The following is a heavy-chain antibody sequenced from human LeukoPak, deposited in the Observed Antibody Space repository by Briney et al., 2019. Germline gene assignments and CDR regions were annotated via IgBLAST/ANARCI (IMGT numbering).Heavy chain of an antibody. CDR3: ARLALKRGYSYGYRAFDY. J-gene: IGHJ4*02. CDR1: GGSFSGYY. CDR2: INHSGST. D-gene: IGHD5-18*01. V-gene: IGHV4-34*01. Sequence: SETLSLTYAVYGGSFSGYYWSWIRQPPGKGLEWIGEINHSGSTNYNPSLKSRVTISVDTSKNQFSLKLSSVTAADTAVYYCARLALKRGYSYGYRAFDYWGQGTLVTVSS.